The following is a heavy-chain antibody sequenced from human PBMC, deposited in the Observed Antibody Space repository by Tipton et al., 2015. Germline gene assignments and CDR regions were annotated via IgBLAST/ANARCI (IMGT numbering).Heavy chain of an antibody. Sequence: GLVKPSGTLSLTCTVSGGSVISGTDYWSWTRQPPGKGLEWIGYTFSGGSTNYNPSLKSRVTISLDTSKNQFSLNLNSVTAADTAVYYCTKFNCGGDCYSYRGWFDPWGQGTLVTVSS. D-gene: IGHD2-21*02. CDR3: TKFNCGGDCYSYRGWFDP. CDR1: GGSVISGTDY. J-gene: IGHJ5*02. V-gene: IGHV4-61*01. CDR2: TFSGGST.